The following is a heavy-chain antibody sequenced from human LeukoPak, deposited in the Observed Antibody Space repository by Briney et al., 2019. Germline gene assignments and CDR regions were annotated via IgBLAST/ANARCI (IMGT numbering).Heavy chain of an antibody. D-gene: IGHD2-15*01. J-gene: IGHJ6*03. CDR3: ARVRLGYSLSGMITKHKYYYYYMDV. CDR2: ISYDGSNK. V-gene: IGHV3-30*04. CDR1: GFTFSSYA. Sequence: GGSLRLSCAASGFTFSSYAMHWVRQAPGKGLEWVAVISYDGSNKYYADSVKGRFTISRDNSKNTLYLQMNSLRAEDTAVYYCARVRLGYSLSGMITKHKYYYYYMDVWGKGTTVTVSS.